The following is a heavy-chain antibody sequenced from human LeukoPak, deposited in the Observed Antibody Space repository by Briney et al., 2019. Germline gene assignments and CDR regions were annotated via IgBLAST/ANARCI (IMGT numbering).Heavy chain of an antibody. CDR2: ISYDGSNK. J-gene: IGHJ4*02. CDR1: GFTFSSYA. CDR3: ARDFSPGGSYYFDY. V-gene: IGHV3-30*04. D-gene: IGHD2-15*01. Sequence: PGRSLRLSCAASGFTFSSYAMHWVRQAPGKGLEWVAVISYDGSNKYYADSVKGRFTISRDNSKNTLYLQMNSLRAEDTAVYYCARDFSPGGSYYFDYWGQGTLVTVSS.